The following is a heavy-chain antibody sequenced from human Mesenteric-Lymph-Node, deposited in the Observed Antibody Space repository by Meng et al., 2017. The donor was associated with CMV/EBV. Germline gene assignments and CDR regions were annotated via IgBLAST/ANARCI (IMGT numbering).Heavy chain of an antibody. V-gene: IGHV3-48*03. D-gene: IGHD6-13*01. CDR1: GFTFSSYE. Sequence: GESLRLSCAGSGFTFSSYEMNWVRQAPGKGLEWVSYISSSGSTIYYADSVKGRFTISRDNAKNSLYLQMNSLRAEDTAVYYCARDYRGRAAAGIRYYYGMDVWGQGTTVTVSS. CDR3: ARDYRGRAAAGIRYYYGMDV. J-gene: IGHJ6*02. CDR2: ISSSGSTI.